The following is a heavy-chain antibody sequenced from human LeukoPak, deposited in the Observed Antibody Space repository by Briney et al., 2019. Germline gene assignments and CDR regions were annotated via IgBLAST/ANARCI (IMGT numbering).Heavy chain of an antibody. Sequence: GGSLRLSCAASGFTFDDYAMHWVRQAPGKGLEWVSGISWNSGSIGYADSVKGRFTISRDNAKNSLYLQMNSLRAEDMALYYCAKSDPAALWSGYQYYFDYWGQGTLVTVSS. V-gene: IGHV3-9*03. CDR3: AKSDPAALWSGYQYYFDY. J-gene: IGHJ4*02. CDR2: ISWNSGSI. D-gene: IGHD3-3*01. CDR1: GFTFDDYA.